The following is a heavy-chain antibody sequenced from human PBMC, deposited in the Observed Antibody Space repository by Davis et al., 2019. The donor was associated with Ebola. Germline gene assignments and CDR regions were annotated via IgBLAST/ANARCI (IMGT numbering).Heavy chain of an antibody. CDR3: ASSFNWKYDY. D-gene: IGHD1-7*01. CDR2: ISSSSSYI. CDR1: RFTFSSYS. Sequence: GGSLRLSCAASRFTFSSYSMNWVRQAPGKGLEWVSSISSSSSYIYYADSVKGRFTISRDNAKNSLYLQMNSLRAEDTAVYYCASSFNWKYDYWGQGTLVTVSS. J-gene: IGHJ4*02. V-gene: IGHV3-21*01.